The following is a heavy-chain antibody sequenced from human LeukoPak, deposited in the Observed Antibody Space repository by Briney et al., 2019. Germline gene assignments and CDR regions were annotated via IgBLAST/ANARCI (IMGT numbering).Heavy chain of an antibody. D-gene: IGHD3-22*01. CDR3: ARGRKRSSGCFGY. CDR1: GGSFSGYY. J-gene: IGHJ4*02. Sequence: TSETLSLTCAVYGGSFSGYYWSWIRQPPGEGLEWIGEINHSGSTNYNPSLKSRVTISVDTSKNQFSLKLSSVTAADTAVYYCARGRKRSSGCFGYWGQGTLVTVSS. CDR2: INHSGST. V-gene: IGHV4-34*01.